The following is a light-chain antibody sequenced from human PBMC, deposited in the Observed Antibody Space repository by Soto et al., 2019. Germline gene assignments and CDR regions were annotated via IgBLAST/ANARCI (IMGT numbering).Light chain of an antibody. V-gene: IGLV2-11*01. CDR2: DVS. CDR1: SSDVGGYNY. J-gene: IGLJ1*01. CDR3: CSFAGGYTYV. Sequence: SVLTQPRSVSGSPGQSVTISCTGTSSDVGGYNYVSWYQQHPGKAPKLMIYDVSKRPSVVPDRFSGSKSGNTASLTISGLQAEDEADFYCCSFAGGYTYVFGPGTKVTVL.